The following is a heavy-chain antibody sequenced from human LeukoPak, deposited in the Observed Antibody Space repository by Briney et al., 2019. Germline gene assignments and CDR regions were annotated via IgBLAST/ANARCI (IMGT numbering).Heavy chain of an antibody. J-gene: IGHJ4*02. CDR2: IKQDGSEK. CDR1: GFTFSSYW. V-gene: IGHV3-7*01. Sequence: SGGSLRLSCAASGFTFSSYWMSWVRQAPGKGLEWVANIKQDGSEKYYVDSVKGRFTISRDNAKNSLYLQMNSLRAEDTAVYYCARDSGTDIVATTGQEYWGQGTLVTVSS. D-gene: IGHD5-12*01. CDR3: ARDSGTDIVATTGQEY.